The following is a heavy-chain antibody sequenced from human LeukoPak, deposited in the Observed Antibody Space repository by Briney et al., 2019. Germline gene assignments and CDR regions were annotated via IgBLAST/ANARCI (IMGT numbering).Heavy chain of an antibody. V-gene: IGHV3-74*01. CDR3: ARDRGIVGATDY. J-gene: IGHJ4*02. D-gene: IGHD1-26*01. CDR1: W. Sequence: WMHWVXXAPGKGLVWVSRINSDGSSTSYADSVKGRFTISRDNAKNTLYLQMNSLRAEDTAVYYCARDRGIVGATDYWGQGTLVTVSS. CDR2: INSDGSST.